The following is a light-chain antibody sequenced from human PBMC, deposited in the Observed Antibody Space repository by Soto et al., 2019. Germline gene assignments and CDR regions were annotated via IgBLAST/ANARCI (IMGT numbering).Light chain of an antibody. CDR3: QQRNHLWT. Sequence: EIVVTQAPATLSFSPGERATLSCSASQSVSSYLAWYQQKPGQAPRLLIYDASNRATGIPARFSGSGSGTDFTLTISSLEPEDFAVYYCQQRNHLWTFGQGTKVE. CDR1: QSVSSY. J-gene: IGKJ1*01. CDR2: DAS. V-gene: IGKV3-11*01.